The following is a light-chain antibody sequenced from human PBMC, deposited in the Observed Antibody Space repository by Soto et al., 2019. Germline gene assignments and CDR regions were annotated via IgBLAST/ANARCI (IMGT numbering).Light chain of an antibody. J-gene: IGKJ1*01. CDR1: QSVSNY. Sequence: EIVLTQSPATLSLSPGERATLSCRASQSVSNYLAWYQQKPGQAPRLLIYDVSNRATGISARFSGSGSGTDFTLTISSLEPEDFAVYYCQQYGSSPTTFGHGTKVDIK. V-gene: IGKV3-11*01. CDR2: DVS. CDR3: QQYGSSPTT.